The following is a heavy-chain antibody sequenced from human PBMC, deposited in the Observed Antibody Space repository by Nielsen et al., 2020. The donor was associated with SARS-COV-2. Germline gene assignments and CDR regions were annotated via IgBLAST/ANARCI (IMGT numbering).Heavy chain of an antibody. J-gene: IGHJ6*02. CDR1: GFTFSSYD. CDR3: ARSGSSTNYGMDV. V-gene: IGHV3-13*04. Sequence: GGSLRLSCAASGFTFSSYDMHWVRQATGKGLEWVSAIGTAGDTYYPGSVKGRFTISRENAKNSLYPQMNSLRAGDTAVYYCARSGSSTNYGMDVWGQGTTVTVSS. D-gene: IGHD2-2*01. CDR2: IGTAGDT.